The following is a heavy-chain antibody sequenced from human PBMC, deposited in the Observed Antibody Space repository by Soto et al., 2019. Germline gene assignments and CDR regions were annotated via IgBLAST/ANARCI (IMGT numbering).Heavy chain of an antibody. CDR3: ARRYGWAFDI. D-gene: IGHD3-16*01. J-gene: IGHJ3*02. Sequence: SETLSLTCTVSGGSISSYYWSWMRQPPGKGLEWIGYIYYSGSTNYNPSLKSRVTISVDTSKNQFSLKLSSVTAADTAVYYCARRYGWAFDIWGQGTMVTVSS. CDR1: GGSISSYY. CDR2: IYYSGST. V-gene: IGHV4-59*08.